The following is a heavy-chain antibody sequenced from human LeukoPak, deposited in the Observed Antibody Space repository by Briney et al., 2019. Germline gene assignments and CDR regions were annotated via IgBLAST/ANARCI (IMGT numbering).Heavy chain of an antibody. V-gene: IGHV3-23*01. CDR3: AKDLGMTVY. D-gene: IGHD3-10*01. J-gene: IGHJ4*02. CDR1: GFTFSRYE. Sequence: PGGSLRLSCAASGFTFSRYEMNWVRQAPGKGLEWVSAITGSGGTTYYADSVKGRFTISRDNSKNTLYLQMNSLRAEDTAVYYCAKDLGMTVYWGQGTLVTVSS. CDR2: ITGSGGTT.